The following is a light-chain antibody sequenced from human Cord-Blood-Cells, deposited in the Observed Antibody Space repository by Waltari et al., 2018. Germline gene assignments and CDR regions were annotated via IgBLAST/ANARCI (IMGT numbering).Light chain of an antibody. CDR1: SSGVGRYNY. CDR3: SSYTSSSTRV. J-gene: IGLJ3*02. V-gene: IGLV2-14*01. Sequence: QSALTQPASVAGSPGQSITIPCTGTSSGVGRYNYVSCYQQHPGKAPKPMIYDVSNRPSGVSNRFSGSKSGNTASLTISGLQAEDEADYYCSSYTSSSTRVFGGGTKLTVL. CDR2: DVS.